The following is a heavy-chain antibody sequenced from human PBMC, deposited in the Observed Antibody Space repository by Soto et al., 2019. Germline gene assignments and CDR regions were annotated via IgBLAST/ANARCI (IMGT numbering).Heavy chain of an antibody. J-gene: IGHJ6*01. Sequence: QVQLVQSGAEVKKPGASVKVSCKASGYTFTSYDINWVRQATGQGLEWMGWMNPNSGNTDYAQKFQGRVTMTRNPSLSTAYMELSSPRSEDTAVYYCAREKTSYGMDVWGQGTTVTVSS. CDR3: AREKTSYGMDV. CDR1: GYTFTSYD. V-gene: IGHV1-8*01. CDR2: MNPNSGNT.